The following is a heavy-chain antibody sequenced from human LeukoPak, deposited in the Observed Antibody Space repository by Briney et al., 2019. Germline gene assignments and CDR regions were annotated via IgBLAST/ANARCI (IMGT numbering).Heavy chain of an antibody. D-gene: IGHD6-19*01. Sequence: PGGSLRLSCAASRFTFSDYLMDWVRQTPGKGLEWVGRSRSKARSYSTEYAASVKGRFTISRDNSKNVLYLQMNSLKIEDAAVYYCGAGAGGSGPFDYWGQGTPVTVSS. J-gene: IGHJ4*02. CDR2: SRSKARSYST. V-gene: IGHV3-72*01. CDR1: RFTFSDYL. CDR3: GAGAGGSGPFDY.